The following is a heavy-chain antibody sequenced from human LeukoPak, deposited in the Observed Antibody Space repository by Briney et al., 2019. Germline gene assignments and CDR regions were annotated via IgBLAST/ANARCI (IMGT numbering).Heavy chain of an antibody. D-gene: IGHD3-16*01. CDR1: GFTVSDYW. Sequence: GGSLRLSCAASGFTVSDYWMIWVRQAPGKGREWVANIKQDGSEKTYVDSVKGRFTISRDNAKNSLYLQMNSLRVEDTAMYYCVRDGGTDWYDPWGQGTLVTV. CDR3: VRDGGTDWYDP. V-gene: IGHV3-7*01. J-gene: IGHJ5*02. CDR2: IKQDGSEK.